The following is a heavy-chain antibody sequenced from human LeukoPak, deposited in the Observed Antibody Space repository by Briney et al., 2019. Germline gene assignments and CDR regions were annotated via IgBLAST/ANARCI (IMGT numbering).Heavy chain of an antibody. CDR3: ARVGSGWYIDY. CDR2: INPSGGST. CDR1: GYTFTSYY. D-gene: IGHD6-19*01. Sequence: GASVKVSCKASGYTFTSYYMHWVRQAPGQGLEWMGIINPSGGSTSYAQRFQGRVTMTRDTSTSTVYMELSSLRSEDTAVYYCARVGSGWYIDYWGQGTLVTVSS. J-gene: IGHJ4*02. V-gene: IGHV1-46*01.